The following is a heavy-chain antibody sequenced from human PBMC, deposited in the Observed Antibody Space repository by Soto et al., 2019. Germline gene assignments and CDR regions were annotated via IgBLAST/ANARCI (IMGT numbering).Heavy chain of an antibody. CDR3: ASDPYNWNYGWFDP. Sequence: QVQLVESGGGVVQPGRSLRLSCAASGFTFSSYAMHWVRQAPGKGLEWVAVISYDGSNKYYADSVKGRFTISRDNSKNTLYLQMNSLRAEDTAVYYCASDPYNWNYGWFDPWGQGTLVTVSS. J-gene: IGHJ5*02. CDR1: GFTFSSYA. CDR2: ISYDGSNK. D-gene: IGHD1-7*01. V-gene: IGHV3-30-3*01.